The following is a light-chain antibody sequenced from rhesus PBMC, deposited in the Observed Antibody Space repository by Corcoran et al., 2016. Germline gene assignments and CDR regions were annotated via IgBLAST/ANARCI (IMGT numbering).Light chain of an antibody. Sequence: DIQMTQSPSSLSASVGDRVTITCQASQGISNWLAWYQQKPGKAPKLLINAASILQSGVPSRFSGSGSWTDFTLTIRSLQPEDSEAYYCQQHNSHPFTFGPGTKLDIK. CDR2: AAS. CDR3: QQHNSHPFT. J-gene: IGKJ3*01. V-gene: IGKV1-33*02. CDR1: QGISNW.